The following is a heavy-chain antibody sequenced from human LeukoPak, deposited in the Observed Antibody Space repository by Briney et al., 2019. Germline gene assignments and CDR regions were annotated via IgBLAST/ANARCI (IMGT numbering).Heavy chain of an antibody. CDR2: INPNSGDT. Sequence: ASVTVSCKASGYTFTGFYLHWVRQAPGQGLEWMGWINPNSGDTNYPQNFQGRVSITMDTSINTSHIESSSLRSDDTALYYCARVSWSEGFLQDFGTDARDIWGQGTMVTVSS. D-gene: IGHD3-3*01. V-gene: IGHV1-2*02. J-gene: IGHJ3*02. CDR3: ARVSWSEGFLQDFGTDARDI. CDR1: GYTFTGFY.